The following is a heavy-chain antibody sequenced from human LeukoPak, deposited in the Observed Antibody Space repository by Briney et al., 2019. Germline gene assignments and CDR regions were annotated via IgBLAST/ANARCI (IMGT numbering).Heavy chain of an antibody. CDR1: GDSISNRRYY. V-gene: IGHV4-39*01. J-gene: IGHJ1*01. CDR3: ARRLAAAGGRNEYFYH. D-gene: IGHD6-13*01. CDR2: TSYGGST. Sequence: PSETLSLTCTVSGDSISNRRYYWGWIRQPPGKGMEWIGSTSYGGSTYYNPSLQSRVTISVDTSKNQFSLKVTSLTDADTAVYYCARRLAAAGGRNEYFYHWGQGTLVTVPS.